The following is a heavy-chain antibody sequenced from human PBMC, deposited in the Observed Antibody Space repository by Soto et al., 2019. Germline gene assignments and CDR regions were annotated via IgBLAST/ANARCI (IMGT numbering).Heavy chain of an antibody. J-gene: IGHJ5*02. Sequence: QVQLQESSPGLVKPSQTLSLTCIVSGGSISSGDYYWSWIRQPPGKGLECIGYIYNTGSTYYNPSLQSRVTISVDTSKNQFSLKLTSVTAADTAVYYCATEGGNYHDSSAYWHSWFDPWGQGILVTVSS. CDR3: ATEGGNYHDSSAYWHSWFDP. CDR1: GGSISSGDYY. D-gene: IGHD3-22*01. V-gene: IGHV4-30-4*01. CDR2: IYNTGST.